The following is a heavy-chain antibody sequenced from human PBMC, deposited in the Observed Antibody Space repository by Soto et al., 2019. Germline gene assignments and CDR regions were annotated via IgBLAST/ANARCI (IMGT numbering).Heavy chain of an antibody. D-gene: IGHD4-17*01. J-gene: IGHJ4*02. Sequence: ESGGGVVQPGRSLRLSCAASGFTFSSYGMHWVRQAPGKGLEWVAVIWYDGSNKYYADSVKGRFTISRDNSKNTLYLQMSRLRAEDTAVYYCARSYGAQQYYFDYWGQGTLVTVSS. CDR3: ARSYGAQQYYFDY. V-gene: IGHV3-33*01. CDR1: GFTFSSYG. CDR2: IWYDGSNK.